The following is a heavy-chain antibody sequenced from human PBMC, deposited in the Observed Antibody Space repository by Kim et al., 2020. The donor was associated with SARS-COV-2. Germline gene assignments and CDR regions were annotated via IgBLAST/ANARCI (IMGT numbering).Heavy chain of an antibody. J-gene: IGHJ4*02. CDR3: ATPDYYGSGSYSY. Sequence: GGSLRLSCAASGFTFSSYWMSWVRQAPGKGLEWVVNIKQDGSEKYYVDSVKGRFTISRDNAKNSLYLQMNSLRAEDTAVYYCATPDYYGSGSYSYWGQGTLVTVSS. CDR2: IKQDGSEK. CDR1: GFTFSSYW. V-gene: IGHV3-7*01. D-gene: IGHD3-10*01.